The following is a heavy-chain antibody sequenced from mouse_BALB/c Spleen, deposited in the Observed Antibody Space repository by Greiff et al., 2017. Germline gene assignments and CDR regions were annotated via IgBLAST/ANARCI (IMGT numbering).Heavy chain of an antibody. CDR1: GFTFTDYY. Sequence: EGMLVESGGGLVQPGGSLRLSCATSGFTFTDYYMSWVRQPPGKALEWLGFIRNKANGYTTEYSASVKGRFTISRDNSQSILYLQMNTLRAEDSATYYCARVLYDGYPYWYFDVWGAGTTVTVSS. J-gene: IGHJ1*01. CDR2: IRNKANGYTT. CDR3: ARVLYDGYPYWYFDV. D-gene: IGHD2-3*01. V-gene: IGHV7-3*02.